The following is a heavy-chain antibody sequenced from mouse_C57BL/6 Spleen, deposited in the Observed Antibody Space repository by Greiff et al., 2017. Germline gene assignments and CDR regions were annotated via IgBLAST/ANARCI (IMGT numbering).Heavy chain of an antibody. Sequence: QVQLQQSGAELMKPGASVKLSCKATGYTFPGYWIEWVKQRPGHGLEWIGEILPGSGSTNYNEKFKGKATFTADTSSNTAYMQLSSLTTEDSAIYYCARRAVYGNYDWFAYWGQGTLVTVSA. CDR1: GYTFPGYW. J-gene: IGHJ3*01. D-gene: IGHD2-1*01. CDR3: ARRAVYGNYDWFAY. CDR2: ILPGSGST. V-gene: IGHV1-9*01.